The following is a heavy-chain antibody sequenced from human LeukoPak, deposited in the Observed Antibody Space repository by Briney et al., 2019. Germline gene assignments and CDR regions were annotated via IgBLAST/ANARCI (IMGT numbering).Heavy chain of an antibody. J-gene: IGHJ6*03. CDR2: IKQDGSEK. Sequence: PGGSLRLSCAASGFTFSSYWMSWVRQAPGKGLEWVANIKQDGSEKYYVDSVKGRFTISRDNAKNSLYLQMNSLRAEDTAVYYCASLPGWDYYYYMDVWGKGTTVTVSS. CDR1: GFTFSSYW. V-gene: IGHV3-7*01. D-gene: IGHD3-16*01. CDR3: ASLPGWDYYYYMDV.